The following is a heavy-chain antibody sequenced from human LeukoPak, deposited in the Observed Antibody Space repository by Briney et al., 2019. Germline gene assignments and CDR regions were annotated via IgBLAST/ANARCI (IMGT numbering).Heavy chain of an antibody. Sequence: PSQTLSLTCNVSGGSIISDTYCWDWIRQPAGKGLEWIGRIFTSGSTTYNPSLKSRFTLSVHTSKDHFSLKLSSVTAAETAVYYCARRAQGGRGAFDIWGQGTMVTVSS. V-gene: IGHV4-61*02. CDR1: GGSIISDTYC. J-gene: IGHJ3*02. CDR2: IFTSGST. D-gene: IGHD3-16*01. CDR3: ARRAQGGRGAFDI.